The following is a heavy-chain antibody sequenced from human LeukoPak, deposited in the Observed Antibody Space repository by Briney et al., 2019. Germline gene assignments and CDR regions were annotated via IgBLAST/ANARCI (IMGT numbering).Heavy chain of an antibody. CDR1: GFTFDDYA. CDR3: AKDLRQTYYDSSGPLDY. CDR2: ISWNSGSI. Sequence: GGSLRLSCAASGFTFDDYAMHWVRQAPGKGLEWVSGISWNSGSIGYADSVKGRFTISRDNAKNSLYLQMNSLRAEDTAIYYCAKDLRQTYYDSSGPLDYWGQGTLVTVSS. D-gene: IGHD3-22*01. J-gene: IGHJ4*02. V-gene: IGHV3-9*01.